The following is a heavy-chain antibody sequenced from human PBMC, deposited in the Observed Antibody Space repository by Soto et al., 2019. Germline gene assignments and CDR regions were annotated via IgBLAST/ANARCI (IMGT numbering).Heavy chain of an antibody. V-gene: IGHV3-33*01. CDR1: GFTFSSYG. CDR2: IWYDGSNK. Sequence: QVQLVESGGGVVQPGRSLRLSCAASGFTFSSYGMHWVRQAPGKGLEWVAVIWYDGSNKYYADSVKGRFTISRDNSKNTLYLQMNRLRAEDTAVYYCARPNYDILTGYHTANEDNWFDPWGQGTLVTVSS. CDR3: ARPNYDILTGYHTANEDNWFDP. J-gene: IGHJ5*02. D-gene: IGHD3-9*01.